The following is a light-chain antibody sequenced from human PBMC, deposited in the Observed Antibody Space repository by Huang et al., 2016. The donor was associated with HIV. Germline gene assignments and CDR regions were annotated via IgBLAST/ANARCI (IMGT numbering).Light chain of an antibody. V-gene: IGKV3-11*01. J-gene: IGKJ3*01. CDR1: QGVSSY. Sequence: EIVLTQSPATLSLPPGERASQGVSSYLALYQQKPGQAPRLLIYDASNRATGIPARFSGSGSGTDFTLTISSLEPEDFAVYYCQQRSNWLFTFGPGTKVDIK. CDR2: DAS. CDR3: QQRSNWLFT.